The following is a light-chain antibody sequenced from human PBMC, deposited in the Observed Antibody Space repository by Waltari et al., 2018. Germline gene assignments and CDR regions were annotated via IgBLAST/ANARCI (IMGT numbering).Light chain of an antibody. CDR3: QQYDVSPLT. Sequence: IVLTQSPGTLSLSPGERPTRSCRASQTVRTTYLAWYQQKPGQAPTLLIYGASSRATGIPDRFSGSGSGTDFSLTISSLEPEDFAVYYCQQYDVSPLTFGGGTKVEIK. V-gene: IGKV3-20*01. CDR2: GAS. J-gene: IGKJ4*01. CDR1: QTVRTTY.